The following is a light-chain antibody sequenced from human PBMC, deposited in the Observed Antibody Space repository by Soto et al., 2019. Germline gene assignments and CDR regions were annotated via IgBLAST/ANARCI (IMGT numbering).Light chain of an antibody. CDR2: GAS. V-gene: IGKV1-39*01. CDR3: QQSDSTPLT. J-gene: IGKJ4*01. CDR1: QSISNY. Sequence: HMTQSPSSLSACLGDRVTITCRASQSISNYLNWYQQKPGKAPKLLIFGASNLESGVPSRFSGGGSGTDFTLTIGSLQPEDSATYYCQQSDSTPLTFGGGTKVDIK.